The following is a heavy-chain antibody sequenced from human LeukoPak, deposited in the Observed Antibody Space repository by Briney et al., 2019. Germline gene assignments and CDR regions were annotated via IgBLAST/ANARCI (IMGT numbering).Heavy chain of an antibody. V-gene: IGHV3-21*01. Sequence: NPGGSLRLSCAASGFTFSSYSMNWVRQAPGKGLEWVSSISSSSSYIYYADSVKGRFTISRDNAKNSLYLQMSSLRAEDTAVYYCARDANNWGDGPAIDAFDIWGQGTMVTVSS. J-gene: IGHJ3*02. CDR1: GFTFSSYS. CDR3: ARDANNWGDGPAIDAFDI. CDR2: ISSSSSYI. D-gene: IGHD7-27*01.